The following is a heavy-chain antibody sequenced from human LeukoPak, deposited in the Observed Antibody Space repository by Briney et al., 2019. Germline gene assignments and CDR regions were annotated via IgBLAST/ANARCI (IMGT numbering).Heavy chain of an antibody. V-gene: IGHV3-9*01. J-gene: IGHJ6*02. D-gene: IGHD1-26*01. CDR2: ISWNSGSI. Sequence: PGGSLRLSCAASGFTFDDYAMHWVRQAPGKGLEWVSGISWNSGSIGYADSVKGRFTISRDNAKNSLYLQMNGLRAEDTALYYCAKDLTDGATYYYGMDVWGQGTTVTVSS. CDR3: AKDLTDGATYYYGMDV. CDR1: GFTFDDYA.